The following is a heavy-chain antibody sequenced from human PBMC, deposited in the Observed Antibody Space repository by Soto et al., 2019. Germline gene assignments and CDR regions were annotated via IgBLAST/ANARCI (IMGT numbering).Heavy chain of an antibody. CDR1: GYTFTSYD. D-gene: IGHD6-13*01. V-gene: IGHV1-8*01. CDR2: MNPNSGNT. J-gene: IGHJ5*02. Sequence: QVQLVQSGAEVKKPGASVKVSCKASGYTFTSYDINWVRQATGQGLEWMGWMNPNSGNTGYAQKFXXXVTRTTNSSTXXAXMXXSSLRSEDTAVYYCARGRNRIAAAGTRPRPTRFDPWGQGTLVTVSS. CDR3: ARGRNRIAAAGTRPRPTRFDP.